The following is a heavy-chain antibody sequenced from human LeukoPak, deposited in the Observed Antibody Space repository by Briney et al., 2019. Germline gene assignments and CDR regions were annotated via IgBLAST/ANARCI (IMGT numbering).Heavy chain of an antibody. CDR1: GGSIGSGGYY. CDR2: IYHSGST. D-gene: IGHD3-3*01. V-gene: IGHV4-30-2*01. CDR3: ARSGYYKEPFDY. J-gene: IGHJ4*02. Sequence: PSETLSLTCTVSGGSIGSGGYYWSWIRQPPGKGLEWIGYIYHSGSTHYNPSLKSRVTISVDRSKNQFSLKLSSVTAADTAVYYCARSGYYKEPFDYWGQGTLVTVSS.